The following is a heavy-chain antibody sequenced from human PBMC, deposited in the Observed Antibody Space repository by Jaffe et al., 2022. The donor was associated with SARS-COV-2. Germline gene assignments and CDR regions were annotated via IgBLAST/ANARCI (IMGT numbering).Heavy chain of an antibody. CDR3: ARGGIYCSGGSCYRKPYYYYYGMDV. J-gene: IGHJ6*02. V-gene: IGHV3-11*01. Sequence: QVQLVESGGGLVKPGGSLRLSCAASGFTFSDYYMSWIRQAPGKGLEWVSYISSSGSTIYYADSVKGRFTISRDNAKNSLYLQMNSLRAEDTAVYYCARGGIYCSGGSCYRKPYYYYYGMDVWGQGTTVTVSS. CDR2: ISSSGSTI. CDR1: GFTFSDYY. D-gene: IGHD2-15*01.